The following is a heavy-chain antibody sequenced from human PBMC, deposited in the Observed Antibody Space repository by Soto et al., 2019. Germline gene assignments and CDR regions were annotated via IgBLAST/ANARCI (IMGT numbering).Heavy chain of an antibody. Sequence: PGGSLRLSCAAAGFTCSGYAMSWVRQAPGKVLEWVSAISGSGGSTYYADSVKGRFTISRDNSKNTLYLQMNSLRAEDTAVYYCARDPYIDDYWGQGTLVTVSS. CDR2: ISGSGGST. J-gene: IGHJ4*02. V-gene: IGHV3-23*01. CDR3: ARDPYIDDY. CDR1: GFTCSGYA.